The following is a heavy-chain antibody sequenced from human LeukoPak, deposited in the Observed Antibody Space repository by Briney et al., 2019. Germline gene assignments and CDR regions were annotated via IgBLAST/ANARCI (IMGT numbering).Heavy chain of an antibody. Sequence: GASVRVSCTASGYTLTGYYMLWVRQAPGQGLEWMGWINPNSGGTNYAQKFQGRITMTRDTSISTAYMELSRLRSDDTAVYFCARKSGCTGGVCLYYFDYWGQVTLVTVSS. D-gene: IGHD2-8*02. V-gene: IGHV1-2*02. J-gene: IGHJ4*02. CDR2: INPNSGGT. CDR3: ARKSGCTGGVCLYYFDY. CDR1: GYTLTGYY.